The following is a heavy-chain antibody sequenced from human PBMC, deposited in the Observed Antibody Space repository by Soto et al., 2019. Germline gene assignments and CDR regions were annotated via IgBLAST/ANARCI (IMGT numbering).Heavy chain of an antibody. D-gene: IGHD3-3*01. Sequence: GGSLRLSCAASGFTFSSYAMSWVRQAPGKGLEWVSAISGSGGSTYYADSVKGRFTISRDNSKNTLYLQMNSLRAEDTAVYYCAKDKGVEWVLYYFDYWGQGTLVTVSS. V-gene: IGHV3-23*01. CDR2: ISGSGGST. J-gene: IGHJ4*02. CDR3: AKDKGVEWVLYYFDY. CDR1: GFTFSSYA.